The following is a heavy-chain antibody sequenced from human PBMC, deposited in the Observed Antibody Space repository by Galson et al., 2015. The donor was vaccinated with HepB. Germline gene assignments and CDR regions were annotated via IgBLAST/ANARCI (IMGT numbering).Heavy chain of an antibody. J-gene: IGHJ5*02. CDR3: ARVEQQVVPTGWFDP. V-gene: IGHV6-1*01. CDR1: GDSVSSNSAA. Sequence: CAISGDSVSSNSAAWNWIRQSPSRGLEWLGRTYYRSKWYTDYAVSVQGRITINPDTSRNRFSLQLNSVTPDDTAIYYCARVEQQVVPTGWFDPWGQGTLVTVSS. CDR2: TYYRSKWYT. D-gene: IGHD6-13*01.